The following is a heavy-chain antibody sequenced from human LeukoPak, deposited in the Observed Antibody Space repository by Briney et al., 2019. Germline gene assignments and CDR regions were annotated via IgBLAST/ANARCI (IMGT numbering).Heavy chain of an antibody. CDR1: GFTFSTYA. D-gene: IGHD6-19*01. Sequence: GGSLRLFCAASGFTFSTYAMHWVRQAPGKGLEWVAVIWYDGSIKYYADSVKGRFTISRGNSKNTLFLQMNSLRAEDTAVYYCARISGIAVAGTDYWGQGTLVTVSS. V-gene: IGHV3-33*01. CDR2: IWYDGSIK. J-gene: IGHJ4*02. CDR3: ARISGIAVAGTDY.